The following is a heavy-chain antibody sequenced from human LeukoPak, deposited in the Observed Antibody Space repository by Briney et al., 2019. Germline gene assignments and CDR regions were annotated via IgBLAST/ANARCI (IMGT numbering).Heavy chain of an antibody. V-gene: IGHV3-23*01. J-gene: IGHJ4*02. CDR1: GFTFSSYA. CDR2: ISGSGGST. D-gene: IGHD2-2*02. CDR3: AKDQPVGYCSSTSCYIDY. Sequence: GGSLRLSCAASGFTFSSYAMSWVRQAPGKGLEWVSAISGSGGSTYYAGSVKGRFTISRDNSKNTLYLQMNSLRAEDTAVYYCAKDQPVGYCSSTSCYIDYWGQGTLVTVSS.